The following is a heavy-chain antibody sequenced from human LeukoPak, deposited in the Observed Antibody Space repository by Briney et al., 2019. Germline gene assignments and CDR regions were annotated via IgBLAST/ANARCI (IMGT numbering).Heavy chain of an antibody. CDR1: GGSTCEDK. D-gene: IGHD2-8*01. CDR2: ISYSGST. V-gene: IGHV4-59*01. J-gene: IGHJ3*02. Sequence: GTLCLTPAESGGSTCEDKVCLIRGPPGKRQEWIGFISYSGSTNYNPALQSRLTISLDTAKNQVSLKLSTVTAADTAVYHCARLKLCMTGTCDSWGQGTMVMFSS. CDR3: ARLKLCMTGTCDS.